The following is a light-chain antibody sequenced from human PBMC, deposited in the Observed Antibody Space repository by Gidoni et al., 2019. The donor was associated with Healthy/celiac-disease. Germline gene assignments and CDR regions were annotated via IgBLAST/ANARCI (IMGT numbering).Light chain of an antibody. CDR1: QSISSY. J-gene: IGKJ2*01. CDR2: AAS. CDR3: QQSYRMYT. V-gene: IGKV1-39*01. Sequence: DIQMTQSPSSLSASVGDRVTITCRASQSISSYLNWYQQKPGKAPKLLIYAASSLQSGVPSRFNGSGSGTDFTLTISSLQPEDFATYYCQQSYRMYTFGQGTKLEIK.